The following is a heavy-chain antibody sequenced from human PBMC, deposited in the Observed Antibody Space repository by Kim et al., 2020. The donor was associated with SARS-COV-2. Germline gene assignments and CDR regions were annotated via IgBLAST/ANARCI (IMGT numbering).Heavy chain of an antibody. CDR3: ARDVHVSGSYPLNY. D-gene: IGHD3-10*01. V-gene: IGHV7-4-1*02. J-gene: IGHJ4*02. CDR1: GYTFTTYA. Sequence: ASVKVSYKASGYTFTTYAMCWLRQAPGQGLEWMGWINTNTGNPSYVRDFTGRFVFSVDTSVSTAYLEIRSLKVEDTAVYYCARDVHVSGSYPLNYWGQGTLVTVSS. CDR2: INTNTGNP.